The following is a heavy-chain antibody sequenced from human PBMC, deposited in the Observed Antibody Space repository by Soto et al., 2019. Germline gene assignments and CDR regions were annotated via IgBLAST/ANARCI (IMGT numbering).Heavy chain of an antibody. D-gene: IGHD2-15*01. CDR1: GFTFSSYD. J-gene: IGHJ4*02. CDR3: AKGDCSGGRCYRGFDY. CDR2: VSASGSIT. V-gene: IGHV3-23*01. Sequence: PGGVPRLSCAASGFTFSSYDMNWVRQAPGKGLEWVSGVSASGSITSYADSAKGRFTISRDNAKNTVFLQMTGLRAEDTAVYFCAKGDCSGGRCYRGFDYWGQGTLVTVSS.